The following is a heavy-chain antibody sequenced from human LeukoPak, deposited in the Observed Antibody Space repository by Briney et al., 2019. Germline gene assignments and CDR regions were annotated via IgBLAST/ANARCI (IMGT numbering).Heavy chain of an antibody. Sequence: ASVKVSCKASGYTFTSYDINWVRQATGQGLEWMGWMNPNSGNTGYAQKFQGRVTMTRNTSISTAYMELSSLRSEDTAVYYCARAQFIDCSSTSCYGFDPWGQGTLVTVSS. CDR2: MNPNSGNT. D-gene: IGHD2-2*01. CDR1: GYTFTSYD. J-gene: IGHJ5*02. V-gene: IGHV1-8*01. CDR3: ARAQFIDCSSTSCYGFDP.